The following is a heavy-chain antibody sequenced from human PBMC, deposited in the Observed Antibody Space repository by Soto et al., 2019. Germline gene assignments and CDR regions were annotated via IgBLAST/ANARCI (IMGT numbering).Heavy chain of an antibody. D-gene: IGHD2-2*01. J-gene: IGHJ6*02. Sequence: SETLSHTRPVSDDSISYYYWSWKRQPPGKGREWIGYIYYSGTTNINPSLMSRITISLDTSEKQLSLRLSSVTAADTAVYYCAREYQLQIGPSYYYYGMDVWGQGTTVTVSS. V-gene: IGHV4-59*01. CDR2: IYYSGTT. CDR1: DDSISYYY. CDR3: AREYQLQIGPSYYYYGMDV.